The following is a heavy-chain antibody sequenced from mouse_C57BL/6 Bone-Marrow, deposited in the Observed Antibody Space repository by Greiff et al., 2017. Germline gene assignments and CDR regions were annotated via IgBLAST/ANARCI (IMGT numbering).Heavy chain of an antibody. Sequence: QVQLQQSGAELVKPGASVKLSCKASGYTFTEYTIHWVKQRPGQGLEWIGWLYPGSGSIKYNEKFKDKATLTADTSSSTVYLELRSLTSEDSSVLVGVRHGEKDYYAMAYWGQGTSGTVSA. CDR2: LYPGSGSI. CDR1: GYTFTEYT. CDR3: VRHGEKDYYAMAY. J-gene: IGHJ4*01. V-gene: IGHV1-62-2*01.